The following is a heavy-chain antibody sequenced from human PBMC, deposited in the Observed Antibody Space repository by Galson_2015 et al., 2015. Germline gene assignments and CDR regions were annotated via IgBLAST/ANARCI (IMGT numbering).Heavy chain of an antibody. CDR1: GFTSSNYG. CDR2: ISGGGSS. J-gene: IGHJ3*02. Sequence: SLRLSCAASGFTSSNYGITWVRQAPGKGLEWVSGISGGGSSYYADSVIRRFTISRDKSKNTVYLQMNSLRGEDTALYYCAREFDPFAIWGQGTMVTVSS. D-gene: IGHD3-9*01. CDR3: AREFDPFAI. V-gene: IGHV3-23*01.